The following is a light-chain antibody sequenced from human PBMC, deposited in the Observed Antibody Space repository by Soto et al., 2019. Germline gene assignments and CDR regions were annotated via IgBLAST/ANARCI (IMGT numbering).Light chain of an antibody. J-gene: IGLJ2*01. Sequence: QSVLTQPPSVSAAPGQMVTISCSGSSSNIGNNYVFWYQQLPGTAPKLLIYDNDKRPSGIPDRFSGSKSGTSATLGITGLQTGDEADYYCATWDRSLSVGVFGGGTTVTVL. CDR1: SSNIGNNY. CDR2: DND. CDR3: ATWDRSLSVGV. V-gene: IGLV1-51*01.